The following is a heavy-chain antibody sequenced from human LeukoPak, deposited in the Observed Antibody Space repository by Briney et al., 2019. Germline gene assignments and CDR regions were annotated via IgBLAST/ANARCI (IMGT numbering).Heavy chain of an antibody. V-gene: IGHV1-18*01. J-gene: IGHJ4*02. CDR3: ARDPSGSFDFDY. CDR2: ISAYNGDT. D-gene: IGHD1-26*01. CDR1: GHTFSSYG. Sequence: ASVKVSCKASGHTFSSYGISWVRQAPGQGLEWMGWISAYNGDTNYAQKVQGRVTMTTDTSTSTAYMELRSLKSDDTAVYYCARDPSGSFDFDYWGQGTLVTVSS.